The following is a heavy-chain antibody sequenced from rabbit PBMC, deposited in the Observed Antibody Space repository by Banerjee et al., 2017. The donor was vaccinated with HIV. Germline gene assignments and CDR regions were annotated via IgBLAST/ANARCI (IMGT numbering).Heavy chain of an antibody. V-gene: IGHV1S45*01. Sequence: QEQLEESGGDLVKPEGSLTLTCTASGFYLSSRYWICWVRQAPGKGLEWIACIDAGSKGSTYYASWAKGRFTISKTSSTTVTLQMTSLTAADMATYFCARAGGYRDFGLWGQGTLVTVS. CDR3: ARAGGYRDFGL. D-gene: IGHD2-1*01. J-gene: IGHJ3*01. CDR1: GFYLSSRYW. CDR2: IDAGSKGST.